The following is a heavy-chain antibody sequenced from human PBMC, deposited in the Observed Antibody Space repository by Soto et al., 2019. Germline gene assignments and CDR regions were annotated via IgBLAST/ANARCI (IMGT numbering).Heavy chain of an antibody. V-gene: IGHV1-69*04. Sequence: ASVKVSFKASGGTFSSYTISWVRQAPGQGLEWMGRIIPILGIANYAQKFQGRVTITADKSTSTAYMELSSLRSEDTAVYYCARDPGSGGRSAKWGQGTLVTVSS. CDR3: ARDPGSGGRSAK. D-gene: IGHD6-19*01. CDR2: IIPILGIA. J-gene: IGHJ4*02. CDR1: GGTFSSYT.